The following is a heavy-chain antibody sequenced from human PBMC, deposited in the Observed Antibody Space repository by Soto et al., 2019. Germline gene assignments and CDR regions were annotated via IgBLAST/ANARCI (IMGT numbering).Heavy chain of an antibody. CDR1: GFSHSTTGVN. V-gene: IGHV2-5*02. J-gene: IGHJ4*02. Sequence: QITLKESGPTVVKPTQTLTLTCTFSGFSHSTTGVNVGWIRQPPGKALEWLGIIYWDDDKRYSPSLKSRLTITKDTSKNQVVLTMTNMDPVDTATYYCAHRRTMNRDYWGQGTLVTVSS. CDR2: IYWDDDK. CDR3: AHRRTMNRDY. D-gene: IGHD3-10*01.